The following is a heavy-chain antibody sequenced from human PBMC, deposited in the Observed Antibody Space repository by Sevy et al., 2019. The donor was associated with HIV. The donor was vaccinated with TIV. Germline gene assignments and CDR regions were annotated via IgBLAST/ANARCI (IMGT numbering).Heavy chain of an antibody. D-gene: IGHD1-26*01. CDR2: INPSGGST. CDR1: GYTFTSYY. V-gene: IGHV1-46*01. J-gene: IGHJ4*02. Sequence: ASVKVSCKASGYTFTSYYMHWVRQAPGQGLEWMGIINPSGGSTSYAQTFQGRVTMTRDTSTSTVYMELSSLRSEDMAVDYCARDQRQLIMGLPDYWGQGTLVTVSS. CDR3: ARDQRQLIMGLPDY.